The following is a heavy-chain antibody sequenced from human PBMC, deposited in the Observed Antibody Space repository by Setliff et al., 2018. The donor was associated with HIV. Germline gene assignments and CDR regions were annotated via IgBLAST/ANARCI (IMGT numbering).Heavy chain of an antibody. CDR3: ARGNYYNLWADPFDF. Sequence: SETLSLTCSVSGTSLSSSDFYWGWIRQPPGKGLEWIGNIYYSETTYYNSSLKSRVTISVDTSKNQFSLKLSSVTAADTAVYYCARGNYYNLWADPFDFWGQGTLVTV. V-gene: IGHV4-39*07. CDR1: GTSLSSSDFY. D-gene: IGHD3-3*01. CDR2: IYYSETT. J-gene: IGHJ5*01.